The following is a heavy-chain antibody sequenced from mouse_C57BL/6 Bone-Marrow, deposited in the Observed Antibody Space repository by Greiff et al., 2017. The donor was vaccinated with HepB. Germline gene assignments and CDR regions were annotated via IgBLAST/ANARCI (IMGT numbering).Heavy chain of an antibody. D-gene: IGHD1-1*01. J-gene: IGHJ2*01. CDR2: IRLKSDNYAT. V-gene: IGHV6-3*01. CDR1: GFTFSNYW. CDR3: TDDYGSSLDY. Sequence: EVKLMESGGGLVQPGGSMKLSCVASGFTFSNYWMNWVRQSPEKGLEWVAQIRLKSDNYATHYAESVKGRFTISRDDSKSSVYLQMNNLRAEDTGIYYCTDDYGSSLDYWGQGTTLTVSS.